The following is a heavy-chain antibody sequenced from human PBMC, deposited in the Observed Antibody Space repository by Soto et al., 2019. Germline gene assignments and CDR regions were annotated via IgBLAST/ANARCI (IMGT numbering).Heavy chain of an antibody. J-gene: IGHJ4*02. CDR3: ARDQAGYCSGGSCSFHFDY. V-gene: IGHV3-48*02. Sequence: GGSLRLSCAASGFTFSSYSMNWVRQAPGKGLEWVSYISSSSSTIYYADSVEGRFTISRDNAKNSLYLQMKSLRDEDTAVYYCARDQAGYCSGGSCSFHFDYWGQGTLVTVSS. CDR2: ISSSSSTI. D-gene: IGHD2-15*01. CDR1: GFTFSSYS.